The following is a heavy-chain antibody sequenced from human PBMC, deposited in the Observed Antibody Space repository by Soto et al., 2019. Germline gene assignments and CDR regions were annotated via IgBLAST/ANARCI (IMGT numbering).Heavy chain of an antibody. CDR3: AKEDPPYSFGYGGFDI. D-gene: IGHD2-15*01. Sequence: QVQLVESGGGVVQPGKSLRLSCAASGFTFSNYGMHWVRQAPGKGLEWVAVISYDGSTAYYADSVKGRFTISRDNSKNTLNLQVNSLTPEDTAVYYCAKEDPPYSFGYGGFDIWGRGTMVTVSS. V-gene: IGHV3-30*18. CDR2: ISYDGSTA. CDR1: GFTFSNYG. J-gene: IGHJ3*02.